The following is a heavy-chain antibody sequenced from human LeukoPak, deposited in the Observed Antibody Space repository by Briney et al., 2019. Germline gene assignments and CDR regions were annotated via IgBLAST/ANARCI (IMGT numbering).Heavy chain of an antibody. J-gene: IGHJ4*02. Sequence: ASVKVSCKASGYTFTGYYLHWVRQAPGQGLEWMGWINPNSGGTNYAQKFQGRVTMTRDTSISTAYMELSRLRSDDTAVYYCARDSYYYGSGSYYNLDYWGQGTLVTVSS. CDR1: GYTFTGYY. D-gene: IGHD3-10*01. V-gene: IGHV1-2*02. CDR2: INPNSGGT. CDR3: ARDSYYYGSGSYYNLDY.